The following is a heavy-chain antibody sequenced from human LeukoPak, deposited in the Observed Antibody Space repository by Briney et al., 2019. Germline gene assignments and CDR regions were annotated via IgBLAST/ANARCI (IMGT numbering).Heavy chain of an antibody. CDR1: GYTFTSYD. Sequence: ASVKVSCKASGYTFTSYDINWVRQAPGQGLEWMGWISAYNGNTNYAQKLQGRVTMTTDTSTSTAYMELRSLRSDDTAVYYCARGLWFGESASFDYWGQGTLVTVSS. J-gene: IGHJ4*02. D-gene: IGHD3-10*01. V-gene: IGHV1-18*01. CDR3: ARGLWFGESASFDY. CDR2: ISAYNGNT.